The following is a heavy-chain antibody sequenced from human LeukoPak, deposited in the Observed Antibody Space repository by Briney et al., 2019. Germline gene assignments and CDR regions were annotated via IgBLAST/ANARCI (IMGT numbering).Heavy chain of an antibody. CDR3: ARRISGYYIDY. Sequence: GESLKISCKGSGYRFTSYWIGWVCQMPGKGLEWMGLIYPGDSDTRYSPSFQGQVTISADESISTAFLQWSSLKASDTAIYFCARRISGYYIDYWGQGTLVTVSS. CDR1: GYRFTSYW. V-gene: IGHV5-51*01. CDR2: IYPGDSDT. J-gene: IGHJ4*02. D-gene: IGHD1-26*01.